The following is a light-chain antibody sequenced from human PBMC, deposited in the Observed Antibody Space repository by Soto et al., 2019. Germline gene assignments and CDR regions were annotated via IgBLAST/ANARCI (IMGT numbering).Light chain of an antibody. CDR1: QSVRSY. CDR2: GAS. J-gene: IGKJ1*01. Sequence: ETVMTQSPDTLSVSPGEGAVLSRRASQSVRSYVAWYQMRPGQAPRVLIYGASTRATGIPTRFSGSGSGTEFTLTIDSLQAEDSAVYYCQQYQDWPKPFGQGTRVET. V-gene: IGKV3-15*01. CDR3: QQYQDWPKP.